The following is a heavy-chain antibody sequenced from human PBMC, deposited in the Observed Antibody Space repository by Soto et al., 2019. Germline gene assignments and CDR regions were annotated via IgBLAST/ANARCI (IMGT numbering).Heavy chain of an antibody. CDR1: GFTFSSYG. CDR2: IWYDGSNK. V-gene: IGHV3-33*01. Sequence: QVQLVESGGGVVQPGRSLRLSCAASGFTFSSYGMHWVRQAPGKGLEWVAVIWYDGSNKYYADSVKGRFTISRDNSKNTLYLQMNSLRAEDTAVYYCARGGTVNMVRGAFDYGMDVWGQGTTVTVSS. D-gene: IGHD3-10*01. J-gene: IGHJ6*02. CDR3: ARGGTVNMVRGAFDYGMDV.